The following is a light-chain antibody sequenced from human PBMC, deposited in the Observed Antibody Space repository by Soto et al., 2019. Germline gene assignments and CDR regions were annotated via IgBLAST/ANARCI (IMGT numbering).Light chain of an antibody. V-gene: IGLV6-57*03. Sequence: NFMLTQPHSVSESPGKTVTISCTRSSGSIASNYVQWYQQRPGSAPTTVIYEDNQRPCGVPDRFSGSIDSSSNSASLTISGLKTEDEAHYYCQSYDSSNHWVFGGGTKVTVL. CDR3: QSYDSSNHWV. CDR2: EDN. J-gene: IGLJ3*02. CDR1: SGSIASNY.